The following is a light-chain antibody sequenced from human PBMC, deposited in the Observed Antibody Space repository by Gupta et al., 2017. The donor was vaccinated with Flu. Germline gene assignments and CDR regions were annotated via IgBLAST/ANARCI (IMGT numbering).Light chain of an antibody. CDR2: TNN. V-gene: IGLV1-47*01. Sequence: QSVLTQPTAASGTAGTRVTISCSGSSSNIGTNYVYWYQHLPGTAPKVLISTNNQRPSGVPDRSSGSKSVASASLAIGGLRSEDEAIYYCATWDDSLGNVVFGGGTKLTVL. CDR3: ATWDDSLGNVV. J-gene: IGLJ2*01. CDR1: SSNIGTNY.